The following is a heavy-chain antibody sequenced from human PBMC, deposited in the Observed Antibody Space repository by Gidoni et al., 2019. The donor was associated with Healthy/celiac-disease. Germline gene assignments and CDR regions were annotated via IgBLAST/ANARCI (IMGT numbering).Heavy chain of an antibody. V-gene: IGHV3-15*01. CDR1: GFTFSNAW. CDR3: TTQGTLDQYYYGSGSYIFDY. CDR2: IKSKTDGGTT. J-gene: IGHJ4*02. Sequence: EVQLVESGGGLVKPGGSLRLSCAASGFTFSNAWMSWVRQAPGKGLEWVGRIKSKTDGGTTDYAAPVKGRFTISRDDSKNTLYLQMNSLKTEDTAVYYCTTQGTLDQYYYGSGSYIFDYWGQGTLVTVSS. D-gene: IGHD3-10*01.